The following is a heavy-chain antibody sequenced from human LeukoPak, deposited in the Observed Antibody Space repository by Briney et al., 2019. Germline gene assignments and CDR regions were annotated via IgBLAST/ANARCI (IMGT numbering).Heavy chain of an antibody. CDR2: MNPNSGNT. CDR3: ARGGIVAYSVAFDI. D-gene: IGHD5-12*01. Sequence: ASVKDSCKASGYTFTSYDINWVRQATGQGLEWMGRMNPNSGNTGYAQKFQGRVTMTRNTSISTAYMELSSLRSEDTAVYYCARGGIVAYSVAFDIWGQGTMVTVSS. CDR1: GYTFTSYD. V-gene: IGHV1-8*01. J-gene: IGHJ3*02.